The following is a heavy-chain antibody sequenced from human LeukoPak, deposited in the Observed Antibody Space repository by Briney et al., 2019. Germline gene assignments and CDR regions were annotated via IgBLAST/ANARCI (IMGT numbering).Heavy chain of an antibody. CDR2: ISDGGST. Sequence: SETLSLTCTVSGDSIRSSDYYWVCIRQSPGKGLEWIGTISDGGSTYYNPSLKSRIIISVDTSKNQFTLQLSSVTAADTAVYYCVRHCCSSPSKRTFDIWGQGTLVAVSS. CDR3: VRHCCSSPSKRTFDI. J-gene: IGHJ3*02. V-gene: IGHV4-39*01. CDR1: GDSIRSSDYY. D-gene: IGHD2-15*01.